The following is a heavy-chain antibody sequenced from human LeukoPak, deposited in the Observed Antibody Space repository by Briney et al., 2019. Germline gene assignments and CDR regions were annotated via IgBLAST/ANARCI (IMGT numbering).Heavy chain of an antibody. V-gene: IGHV4-61*02. CDR1: GGSISSGDYY. J-gene: IGHJ4*02. CDR3: ARHTLYGSGSYYVYYFDY. Sequence: SETLSLTCTVSGGSISSGDYYWSWIRQPAGKGLEWIGRISSSGSTNYNPSLKSRVTISVDTSKNQFSLKLSSVTAADTAVYYCARHTLYGSGSYYVYYFDYWGQGTLVAVSS. D-gene: IGHD3-10*01. CDR2: ISSSGST.